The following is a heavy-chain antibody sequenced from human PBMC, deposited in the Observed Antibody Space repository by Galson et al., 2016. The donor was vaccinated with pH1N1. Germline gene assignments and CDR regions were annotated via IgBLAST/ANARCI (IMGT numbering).Heavy chain of an antibody. J-gene: IGHJ3*02. CDR1: GHKFTSSW. CDR3: ARQNAYGDYRGDAFDI. D-gene: IGHD4-17*01. CDR2: IYLGGSLI. V-gene: IGHV5-51*01. Sequence: VKKPGESLKISCKGSGHKFTSSWIGWVRQMPGKGLEWMGIIYLGGSLIRYRPSFQGQVTISADKSVNIVYLEWGSLKASDTAMYYCARQNAYGDYRGDAFDIWGQGTLVT.